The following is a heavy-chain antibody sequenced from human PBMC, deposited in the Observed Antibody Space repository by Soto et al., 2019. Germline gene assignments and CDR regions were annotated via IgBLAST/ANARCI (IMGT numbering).Heavy chain of an antibody. D-gene: IGHD6-6*01. CDR2: INHSGST. Sequence: SETLSLTCAVYGGSFSGYYWSWIRQPPGKGLEWIGEINHSGSTNYNPSLKSRVTISVDTSKNQFSLKLSSVTAADTAVYYGARMVTGIEYSSSSVRTRPRKHFDYWGQGTLVTVSS. V-gene: IGHV4-34*01. CDR1: GGSFSGYY. J-gene: IGHJ4*02. CDR3: ARMVTGIEYSSSSVRTRPRKHFDY.